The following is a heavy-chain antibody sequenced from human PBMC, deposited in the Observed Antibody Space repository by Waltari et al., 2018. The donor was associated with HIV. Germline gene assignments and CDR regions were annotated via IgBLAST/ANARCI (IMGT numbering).Heavy chain of an antibody. CDR2: INPSGRST. Sequence: QVQLVQSGAEVKNPGASVTVSCKASGYTFISHYMHWVRQAPGQGREWMGIINPSGRSTTYAQKFQGRVTMTRDTSTRTVYMELSSLRSEDTAVYYCAILTVYGDLSPTGYGMDVWGQGTTVTVSS. V-gene: IGHV1-46*01. CDR1: GYTFISHY. J-gene: IGHJ6*02. CDR3: AILTVYGDLSPTGYGMDV. D-gene: IGHD4-17*01.